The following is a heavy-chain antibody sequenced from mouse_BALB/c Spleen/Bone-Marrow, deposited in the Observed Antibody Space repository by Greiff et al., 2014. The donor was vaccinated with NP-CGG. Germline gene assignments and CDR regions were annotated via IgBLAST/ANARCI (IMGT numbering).Heavy chain of an antibody. V-gene: IGHV1-4*01. J-gene: IGHJ2*01. D-gene: IGHD1-1*01. CDR2: INPSSGYT. CDR3: ARESLYGNNYY. Sequence: VQLQQSGAELARPGASVKMSCKASGYTFTSYTMHWVKQRPGQGLEWIGYINPSSGYTNYNQKFKGKATLTTDKSSSTAYMQLSSLTSEDSAVYYCARESLYGNNYYWGQGTTLTVSS. CDR1: GYTFTSYT.